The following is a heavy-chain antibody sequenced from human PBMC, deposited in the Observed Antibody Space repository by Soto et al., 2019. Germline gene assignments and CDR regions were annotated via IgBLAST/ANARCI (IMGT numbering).Heavy chain of an antibody. D-gene: IGHD3-3*01. CDR2: IYYSGST. Sequence: PSETLSLTCTVSGGSISSYYWSWIRQPPGKGLEWIGYIYYSGSTNYNPSLKSRVTISVDTSKNQFSLKLSSVTAADTAVYYCARENLGVDPYYYGMDVWGQGTTVTVSS. CDR3: ARENLGVDPYYYGMDV. V-gene: IGHV4-59*01. J-gene: IGHJ6*02. CDR1: GGSISSYY.